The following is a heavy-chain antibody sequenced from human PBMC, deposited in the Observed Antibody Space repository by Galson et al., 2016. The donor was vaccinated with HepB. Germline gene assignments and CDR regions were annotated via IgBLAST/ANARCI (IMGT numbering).Heavy chain of an antibody. Sequence: SVKVSCKASGYIFTDHGLSWVRQAPGQGLEWMGWISGYNGHTNSARKFKGRVTMAADTSTSTAYMELRSLRSDDTAVYYCARDLRLLFHSGRGAETFDLWGQGTLVIVST. CDR1: GYIFTDHG. D-gene: IGHD2-21*01. CDR2: ISGYNGHT. J-gene: IGHJ3*01. CDR3: ARDLRLLFHSGRGAETFDL. V-gene: IGHV1-18*04.